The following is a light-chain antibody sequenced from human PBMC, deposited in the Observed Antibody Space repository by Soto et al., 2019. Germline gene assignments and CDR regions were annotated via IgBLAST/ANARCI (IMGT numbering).Light chain of an antibody. Sequence: QSVLTQPPSVSGAPGQRVTISCTGSRSNIGAGYAVHWYQQLPGTAPKLLIYDNTNRPSGVPDRFSASESGTSAFLAITGLQSEDEADYYCQSYDTSLSASVFGGGTKLTVL. CDR2: DNT. CDR3: QSYDTSLSASV. CDR1: RSNIGAGYA. J-gene: IGLJ2*01. V-gene: IGLV1-40*01.